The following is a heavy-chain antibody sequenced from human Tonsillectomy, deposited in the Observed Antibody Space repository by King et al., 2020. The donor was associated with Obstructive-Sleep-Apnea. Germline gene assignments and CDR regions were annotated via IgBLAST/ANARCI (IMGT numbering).Heavy chain of an antibody. CDR3: AAGLSTGGYYYYYGMDV. CDR1: GYSFTSYW. CDR2: IDPRDSYT. Sequence: VQLVQSGAEVKKPGESLRIFCKGSGYSFTSYWISWVRQMPGKGLEWMGRIDPRDSYTNYSPSFEGHVTISVDNSISTAYLQWSSLKASDTAMFYCAAGLSTGGYYYYYGMDVWGQGTTVTVSS. D-gene: IGHD2/OR15-2a*01. V-gene: IGHV5-10-1*01. J-gene: IGHJ6*02.